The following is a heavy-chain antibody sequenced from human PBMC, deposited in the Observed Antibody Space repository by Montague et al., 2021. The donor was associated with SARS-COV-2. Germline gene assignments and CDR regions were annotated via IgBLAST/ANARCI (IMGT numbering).Heavy chain of an antibody. D-gene: IGHD2-15*01. Sequence: CAISGDSVSRNSAAWNWIRQSPSRGLEWLGRTYYRSKWYNDYALSVKSRITINPDTSKNQFSLKLSSVTAADTAVYYCARVISRQNNIVVVGLYYFDYWGRGTLVTVSS. CDR2: TYYRSKWYN. CDR1: GDSVSRNSAA. J-gene: IGHJ4*02. CDR3: ARVISRQNNIVVVGLYYFDY. V-gene: IGHV6-1*01.